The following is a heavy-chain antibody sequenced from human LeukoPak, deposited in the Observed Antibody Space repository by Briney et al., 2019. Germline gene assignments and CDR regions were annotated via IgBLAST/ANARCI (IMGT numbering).Heavy chain of an antibody. J-gene: IGHJ4*02. V-gene: IGHV4-31*03. D-gene: IGHD6-19*01. Sequence: SETLSLTCTVSGGSISSGGYYWSWIRQHPGKGLEWIGYISYSGSTYYNPSLKSRVTISVDTSKNQFSLKLSSAAAADTAVYYCARAGEYGSAWSRGPLVDYWGQGTLVTVSS. CDR2: ISYSGST. CDR3: ARAGEYGSAWSRGPLVDY. CDR1: GGSISSGGYY.